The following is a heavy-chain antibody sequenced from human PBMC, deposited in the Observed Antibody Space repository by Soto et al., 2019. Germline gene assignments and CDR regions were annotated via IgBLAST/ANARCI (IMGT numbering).Heavy chain of an antibody. Sequence: ASVKVSCKASGYTFTSYGISWVRQAPGQGLKRMGWISAYNDNTNYAQKLQGRVTMTTDTSTSTAYMELRSLRSDDTAVYYCAREHDILTGYNFDPWGQGTLVTVSS. J-gene: IGHJ5*02. D-gene: IGHD3-9*01. CDR3: AREHDILTGYNFDP. V-gene: IGHV1-18*01. CDR1: GYTFTSYG. CDR2: ISAYNDNT.